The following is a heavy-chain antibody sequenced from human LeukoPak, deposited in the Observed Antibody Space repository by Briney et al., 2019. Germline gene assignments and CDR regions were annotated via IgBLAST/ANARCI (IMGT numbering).Heavy chain of an antibody. CDR3: AKGYYDYVWGSYYFDY. Sequence: PGGSLRLSCAASGFTFSSYAMSWVRQAPGMGLEWGSAISGSGGSTYYADSVKGRFTISRDNSRDTLYLQMNSLRAEDTAVYYCAKGYYDYVWGSYYFDYWGQGTLVTVSS. CDR1: GFTFSSYA. V-gene: IGHV3-23*01. D-gene: IGHD3-16*01. CDR2: ISGSGGST. J-gene: IGHJ4*02.